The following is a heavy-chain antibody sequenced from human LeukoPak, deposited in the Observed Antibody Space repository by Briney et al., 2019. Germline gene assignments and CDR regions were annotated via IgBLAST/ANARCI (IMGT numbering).Heavy chain of an antibody. CDR3: ARRSQENGVITANNWFDP. D-gene: IGHD3-16*01. CDR2: ISDRGPT. J-gene: IGHJ5*02. CDR1: SGSISSYD. V-gene: IGHV4-59*08. Sequence: TETLSLTCTVSSGSISSYDWSWIRQPPGKGLEWMGYISDRGPTNYNPSLQSRVTISVDTSKNQFSLKLTSVTAADTAVYYCARRSQENGVITANNWFDPWGQGTLVTVS.